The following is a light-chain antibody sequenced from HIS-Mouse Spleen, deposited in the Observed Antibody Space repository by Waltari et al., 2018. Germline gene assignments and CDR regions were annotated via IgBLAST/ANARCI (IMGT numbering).Light chain of an antibody. Sequence: EIVLTQSPATLSLSPGERATLSCRASQSVSSYLAWYQQTPGQAPWLLIYDASNRATGIPARFSGSGSGTDFALPISSLAPGDFAVYYCQQRSNWPPLTFGGGTKVEIK. V-gene: IGKV3-11*01. CDR2: DAS. CDR3: QQRSNWPPLT. J-gene: IGKJ4*01. CDR1: QSVSSY.